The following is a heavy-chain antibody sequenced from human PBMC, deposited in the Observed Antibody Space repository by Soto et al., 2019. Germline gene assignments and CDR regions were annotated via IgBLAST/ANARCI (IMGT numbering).Heavy chain of an antibody. CDR1: GASFNSFA. D-gene: IGHD2-8*01. CDR2: IISIPGPA. V-gene: IGHV1-69*01. J-gene: IGHJ4*02. CDR3: ARDGAGYCTPTTCYTPFDY. Sequence: QVQLEQSGAEVKKPGSSVKVSCKASGASFNSFAISWVRQAPGQGLEWMGGIISIPGPATYALKFQGRVTITADESTTAAYMELSNLRSEDTAVYYCARDGAGYCTPTTCYTPFDYWGQGTLVTVSS.